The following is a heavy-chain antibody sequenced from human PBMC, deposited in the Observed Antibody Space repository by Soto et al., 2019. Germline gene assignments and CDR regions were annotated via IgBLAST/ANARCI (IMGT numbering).Heavy chain of an antibody. D-gene: IGHD3-10*01. V-gene: IGHV4-34*01. CDR3: ASNSSGSPSWFDP. Sequence: QVQLQQWGAGLLKPSETLSLTCAVYGGSFSGYYWSWIRQPPGKGLEWSGEINHSGSTNYNPSLKSRVAISVDTSKSQFSLRLSSVTAADTAVYYCASNSSGSPSWFDPWGQGTLVTVSS. CDR1: GGSFSGYY. CDR2: INHSGST. J-gene: IGHJ5*02.